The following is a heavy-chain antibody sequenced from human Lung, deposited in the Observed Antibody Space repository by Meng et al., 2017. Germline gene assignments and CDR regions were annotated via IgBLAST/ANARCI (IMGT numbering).Heavy chain of an antibody. CDR1: GGCFSAYY. Sequence: QRHLQQWVASRVKPSEALSLTSVVSGGCFSAYYWSWIRQPPGKGLEWIGEINHSGSTNYTPSLESRATISVDTSQNNLSLKLSSVTAADSAVYYCARGPTTMAHDFDYWGQGTLVTVSS. CDR2: INHSGST. D-gene: IGHD4-11*01. CDR3: ARGPTTMAHDFDY. J-gene: IGHJ4*02. V-gene: IGHV4-34*01.